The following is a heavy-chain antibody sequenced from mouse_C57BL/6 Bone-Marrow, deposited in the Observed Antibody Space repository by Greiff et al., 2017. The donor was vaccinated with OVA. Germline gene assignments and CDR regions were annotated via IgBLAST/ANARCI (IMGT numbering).Heavy chain of an antibody. CDR2: ISSGGSYT. CDR1: GFTFSSYG. CDR3: ARGGNYDYWYFDV. D-gene: IGHD2-1*01. V-gene: IGHV5-6*01. Sequence: EVQGVESGGDLVKPGGSLKLSCAASGFTFSSYGMSWVRQTPDKRLEWVATISSGGSYTYYPDSVKGRFTISRDNAKNTLYLQMSSLKSEDTAMYYCARGGNYDYWYFDVWGTGTTVTVSS. J-gene: IGHJ1*03.